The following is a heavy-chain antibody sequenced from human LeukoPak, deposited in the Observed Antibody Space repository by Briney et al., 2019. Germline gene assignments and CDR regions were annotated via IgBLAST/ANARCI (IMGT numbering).Heavy chain of an antibody. D-gene: IGHD5-18*01. Sequence: SETLSLTCTVPGGSISSYYWSWIRQPPGKGLEWIGYIYYSGSTNYNPSLKSRVTISVDTSKNQFSLKLSSVTAADTAVYYCARAPIQPNPRPHYYYYMEVWGKGTTVTVSS. J-gene: IGHJ6*03. CDR2: IYYSGST. CDR3: ARAPIQPNPRPHYYYYMEV. CDR1: GGSISSYY. V-gene: IGHV4-59*01.